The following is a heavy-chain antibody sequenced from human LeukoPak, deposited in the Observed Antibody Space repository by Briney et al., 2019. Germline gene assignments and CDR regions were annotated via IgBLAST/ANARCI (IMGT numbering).Heavy chain of an antibody. CDR1: GYTFTSSYD. CDR2: MNPYSGIT. V-gene: IGHV1-8*01. CDR3: ARENVNRGSSWGYDYFGMDV. Sequence: ASVKVSCKASGYTFTSSYDINWVRQAPGQGLEWMGWMNPYSGITGYPQKFQGRVTMTRDTSISTAYMELSSLTSEDTAVYFCARENVNRGSSWGYDYFGMDVWGQGTAVTDSS. D-gene: IGHD6-13*01. J-gene: IGHJ6*02.